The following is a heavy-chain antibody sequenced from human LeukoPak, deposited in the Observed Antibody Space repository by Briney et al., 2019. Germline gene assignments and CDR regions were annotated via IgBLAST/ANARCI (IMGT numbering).Heavy chain of an antibody. Sequence: GGSLRLSCTASGFFFSTSGMHWVRQAPGKGLQWVAFIKRDETERWILDSVKGRFTISRDNSKNTLYLEMNSLTTEDTAVYYCVGDVLLAVGDTFDIWGQGTMVTVSS. CDR1: GFFFSTSG. J-gene: IGHJ3*02. D-gene: IGHD2-21*01. CDR2: IKRDETER. CDR3: VGDVLLAVGDTFDI. V-gene: IGHV3-30*19.